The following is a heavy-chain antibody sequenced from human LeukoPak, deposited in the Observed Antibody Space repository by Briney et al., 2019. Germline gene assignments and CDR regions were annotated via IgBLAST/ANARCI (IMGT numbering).Heavy chain of an antibody. Sequence: PSETLSLTCTVSGGSISSYYWSWIRQPPGKGLEWIGYIYYSGSTNYNPSLKSRVTISVDTSKNQFSLKLSSVTAADTAVYYCARDGRRDGYKSLDYWGQGTLVTVS. J-gene: IGHJ4*02. CDR1: GGSISSYY. V-gene: IGHV4-59*01. CDR2: IYYSGST. CDR3: ARDGRRDGYKSLDY. D-gene: IGHD5-24*01.